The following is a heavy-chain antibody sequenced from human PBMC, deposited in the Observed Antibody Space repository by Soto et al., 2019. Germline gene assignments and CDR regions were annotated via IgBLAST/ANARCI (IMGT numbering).Heavy chain of an antibody. D-gene: IGHD3-22*01. CDR2: IYSSGTT. J-gene: IGHJ4*02. CDR1: GGSIAGGDYY. CDR3: ARGYYESSDYYVGSPAFEY. V-gene: IGHV4-30-4*01. Sequence: QVQLQESGPGLVKASQTLSLTCTVFGGSIAGGDYYWAWIRQPPGRGLEWIGYIYSSGTTYYNPSLKDRLTISLAQSQVSLKLTSVTATDTGVYYCARGYYESSDYYVGSPAFEYWGQGARVSVSS.